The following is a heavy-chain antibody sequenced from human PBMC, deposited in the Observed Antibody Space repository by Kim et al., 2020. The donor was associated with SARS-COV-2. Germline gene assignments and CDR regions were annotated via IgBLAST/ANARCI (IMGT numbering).Heavy chain of an antibody. V-gene: IGHV3-23*01. D-gene: IGHD6-19*01. CDR3: AKYIVGAGLYGMDV. J-gene: IGHJ6*02. Sequence: AAAGKGRFTIASNNSKNKLYLQMNRLRAEDTAIYYCAKYIVGAGLYGMDVWGQGTTVTVSS.